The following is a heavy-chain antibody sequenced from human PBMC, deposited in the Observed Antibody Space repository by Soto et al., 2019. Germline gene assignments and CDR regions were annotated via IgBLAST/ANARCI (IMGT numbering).Heavy chain of an antibody. D-gene: IGHD3-10*01. V-gene: IGHV1-46*01. CDR2: INPSGGST. Sequence: GAPVKVSCKASGYTFTSYYMHWVRQAPGQGLEWMGIINPSGGSTSYAQKFQGRVTMTSDTSTSTVYMELSSPRSEDTAVYYCARDLRSYGMDVWGLGTTFTVSS. CDR1: GYTFTSYY. CDR3: ARDLRSYGMDV. J-gene: IGHJ6*02.